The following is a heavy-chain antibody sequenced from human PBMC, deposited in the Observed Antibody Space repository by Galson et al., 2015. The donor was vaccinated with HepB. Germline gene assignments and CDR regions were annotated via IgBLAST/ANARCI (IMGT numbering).Heavy chain of an antibody. CDR2: ISTSGGST. J-gene: IGHJ1*01. CDR3: ARKTRSYYDFWSFQY. Sequence: SLRLSCAASGFTFSTYAMSWVRQGPGKGLEWVSSISTSGGSTSYADSVKGRFTISRDNSKNTLYLQVNSLRAEDTAVYYCARKTRSYYDFWSFQYWGQCTLVTVSS. V-gene: IGHV3-23*01. CDR1: GFTFSTYA. D-gene: IGHD3-3*01.